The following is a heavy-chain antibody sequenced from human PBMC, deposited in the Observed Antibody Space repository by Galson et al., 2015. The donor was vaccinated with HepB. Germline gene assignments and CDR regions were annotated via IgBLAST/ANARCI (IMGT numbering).Heavy chain of an antibody. CDR1: GFTFSSYG. D-gene: IGHD6-13*01. V-gene: IGHV3-33*01. Sequence: SLRLSCAASGFTFSSYGMHWVRQAPGKGLEWVAVIWYDGSNKYYADSVKGRFTISRDNSKNTLYLQMNSLRAEDTAVYYCARDGFRSSIPGYRDLFDYWGQGTLVTVSS. J-gene: IGHJ4*02. CDR3: ARDGFRSSIPGYRDLFDY. CDR2: IWYDGSNK.